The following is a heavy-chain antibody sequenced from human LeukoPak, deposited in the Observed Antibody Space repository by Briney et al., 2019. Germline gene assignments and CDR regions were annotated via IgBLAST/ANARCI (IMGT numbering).Heavy chain of an antibody. CDR3: ARDRFIGMDV. CDR2: INWNSGSI. V-gene: IGHV3-9*01. D-gene: IGHD3-10*01. J-gene: IGHJ6*02. Sequence: GRSLRLSCVASGFAFDDYAMHWVRQAPGKGLEWVSGINWNSGSIGYADSVKGRFTISRDNAKNSLYLQMNSLRAEDTAVYYCARDRFIGMDVWGQGTTVTVSS. CDR1: GFAFDDYA.